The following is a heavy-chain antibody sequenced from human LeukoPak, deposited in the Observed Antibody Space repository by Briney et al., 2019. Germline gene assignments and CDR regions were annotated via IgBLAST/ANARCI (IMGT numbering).Heavy chain of an antibody. J-gene: IGHJ1*01. CDR3: ARHSXDGYIG. CDR1: GYRFTTYW. V-gene: IGHV5-51*01. CDR2: IYPGDSDT. D-gene: IGHD5-24*01. Sequence: GESLKISCKGSGYRFTTYWIAWVRQMPGKGLEWMGIIYPGDSDTRYSPSFQGQVIISADKSISTAYLQWSSLKASDTAMYYXARHSXDGYIGWGQGXLXTXSS.